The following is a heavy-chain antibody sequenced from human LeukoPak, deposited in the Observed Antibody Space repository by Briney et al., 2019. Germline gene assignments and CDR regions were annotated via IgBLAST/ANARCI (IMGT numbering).Heavy chain of an antibody. CDR2: ISYDGSNK. CDR1: GFTFSSYA. V-gene: IGHV3-30*04. Sequence: GRSLRLSCAASGFTFSSYAMHWVRQAPGKGLEWVAVISYDGSNKYYADSVKGRFTISRDNSKNTLYLQMNSLRAEDTAVYYCAKDKREGGDLDYYFDYWGQGTLVTVSS. D-gene: IGHD2-21*02. J-gene: IGHJ4*02. CDR3: AKDKREGGDLDYYFDY.